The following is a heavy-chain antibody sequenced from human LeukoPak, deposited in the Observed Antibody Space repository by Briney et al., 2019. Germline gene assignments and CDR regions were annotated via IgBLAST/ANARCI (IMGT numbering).Heavy chain of an antibody. Sequence: GASVKVSCKASGYSFTTHGISWVRQAPGQGLEWMGWISTYSAITNFAQNFQGRVTMTTDTSTSTAYMKLRSLRSDDTAVYYCARSTGSFFPFDYWGQGTLVTVSS. CDR3: ARSTGSFFPFDY. V-gene: IGHV1-18*01. CDR2: ISTYSAIT. J-gene: IGHJ4*02. CDR1: GYSFTTHG. D-gene: IGHD1-26*01.